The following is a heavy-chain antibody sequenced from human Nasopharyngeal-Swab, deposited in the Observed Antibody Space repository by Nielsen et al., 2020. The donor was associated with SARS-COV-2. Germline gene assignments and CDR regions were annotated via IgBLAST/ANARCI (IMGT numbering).Heavy chain of an antibody. CDR3: ARSGYYSGSYGSDY. J-gene: IGHJ4*02. D-gene: IGHD1-26*01. CDR1: GFTVSSNY. Sequence: GESPKISCAASGFTVSSNYMSWVRQAPGKGLEWVSVIYSGGSTYYADSVKGRFTISRDNSKNTLYLQMNSLGAEDTAVYYCARSGYYSGSYGSDYWGQGTLVTVSS. V-gene: IGHV3-53*01. CDR2: IYSGGST.